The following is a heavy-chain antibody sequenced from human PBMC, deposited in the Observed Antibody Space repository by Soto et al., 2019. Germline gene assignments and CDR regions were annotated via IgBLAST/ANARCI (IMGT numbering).Heavy chain of an antibody. CDR3: ARGDNGTGGYPFPYFDY. CDR2: INPDSGAT. V-gene: IGHV1-2*02. CDR1: GYSFTGYY. Sequence: HEHLVQSGAEVKRPGASLKVSCKASGYSFTGYYIHWVRQAPGQGLEWMGWINPDSGATNYAHNFQRRVTLTSDASISTASMDLTSLTSDDTAVYYCARGDNGTGGYPFPYFDYWGQGTLVIVSS. J-gene: IGHJ4*02. D-gene: IGHD2-8*02.